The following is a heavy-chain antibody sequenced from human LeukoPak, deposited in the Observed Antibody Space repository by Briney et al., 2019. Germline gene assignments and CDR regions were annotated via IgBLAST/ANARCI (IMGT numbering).Heavy chain of an antibody. Sequence: ASVKVSCKASGYTFTSYDINWVRQATGQGLEWMGWMNPNSGKTGYAQKFQGRVTMTRNTSISTAYMELSSLRSEDTAVYYCARGKSVVEMATNGHDYWGQGTLVSVSS. CDR1: GYTFTSYD. CDR3: ARGKSVVEMATNGHDY. J-gene: IGHJ4*02. CDR2: MNPNSGKT. D-gene: IGHD5-24*01. V-gene: IGHV1-8*01.